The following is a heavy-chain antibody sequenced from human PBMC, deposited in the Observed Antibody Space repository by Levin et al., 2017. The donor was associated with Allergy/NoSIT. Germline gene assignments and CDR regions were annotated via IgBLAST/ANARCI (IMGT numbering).Heavy chain of an antibody. CDR2: IIPIFGTA. CDR1: GGTFSSYA. V-gene: IGHV1-69*13. Sequence: EASVKVSCKASGGTFSSYAISWVRQAPGQGLEWMGGIIPIFGTANYAQKFQGRVTITADESTSTAYMELSSLRSEDTAVYYCARVPSRSSYGSKGWAHFYFDYWGQGTLVTVSS. J-gene: IGHJ4*02. D-gene: IGHD5-18*01. CDR3: ARVPSRSSYGSKGWAHFYFDY.